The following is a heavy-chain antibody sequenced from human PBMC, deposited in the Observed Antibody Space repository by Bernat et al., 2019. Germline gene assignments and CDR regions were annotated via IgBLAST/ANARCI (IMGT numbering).Heavy chain of an antibody. V-gene: IGHV4-39*01. J-gene: IGHJ4*02. CDR1: GGSISSSSYY. CDR3: ARHRFSSSHSPLDY. D-gene: IGHD6-13*01. CDR2: IYYSGNT. Sequence: QLQLQESGPGLVKPSETLSLTCTVSGGSISSSSYYWGWIRQPPGKGLEWIGTIYYSGNTYYNPSLKSRVTISLDTSKNRFSLKLSSVTAADTAVYYCARHRFSSSHSPLDYWGQGTLVTVSS.